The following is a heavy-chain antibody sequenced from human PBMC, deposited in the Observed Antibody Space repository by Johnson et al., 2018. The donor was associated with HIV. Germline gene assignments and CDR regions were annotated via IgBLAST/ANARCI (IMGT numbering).Heavy chain of an antibody. CDR3: ARDGQDRDDAFDI. J-gene: IGHJ3*02. V-gene: IGHV3-66*01. D-gene: IGHD3-22*01. CDR2: IYSGGST. CDR1: GFTVSSNY. Sequence: VQLVEFGGGLVQPGGSLRLSCAAFGFTVSSNYMSWVRQAPGKGLEWVSVIYSGGSTYYADSVKGRFTISRDNSKNTLYLQMNSLRAEDTAVYYCARDGQDRDDAFDIWGQGTMVTVSS.